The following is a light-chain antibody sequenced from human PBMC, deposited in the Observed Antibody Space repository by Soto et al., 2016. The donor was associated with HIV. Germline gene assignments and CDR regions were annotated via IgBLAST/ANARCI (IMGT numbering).Light chain of an antibody. CDR1: QSISSW. J-gene: IGKJ2*01. CDR2: KAS. CDR3: QQYSDYRT. Sequence: DIQMTQSPSTLSASVGDRVTITCRASQSISSWLAWYQQKPGKAPKLLIYKASNLQSGVPSRFSGSGSGTEFTLTISSLQPDDSATYYCQQYSDYRTFGRGPSWRSN. V-gene: IGKV1-5*03.